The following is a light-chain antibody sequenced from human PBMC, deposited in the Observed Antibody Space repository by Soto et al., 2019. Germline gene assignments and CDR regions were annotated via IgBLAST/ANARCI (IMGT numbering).Light chain of an antibody. CDR2: GAY. J-gene: IGKJ1*01. V-gene: IGKV3-15*01. Sequence: EILMTQSPATLSVSPGERATLSCRASHSVSSNLAWYQQKPGQAPRLLIYGAYTRATGIPARFSGSGSGTDFTLTISSLQSEDFAVYYCQHYNYWPPKTFGQGTKVDIK. CDR3: QHYNYWPPKT. CDR1: HSVSSN.